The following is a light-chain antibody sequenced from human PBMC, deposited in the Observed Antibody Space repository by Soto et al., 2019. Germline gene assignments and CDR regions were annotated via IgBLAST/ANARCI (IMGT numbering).Light chain of an antibody. Sequence: DIQMTQSPSSLSASVGDRDTITCRASQSISSYLNWYQQKPGKAPKLLIYAASSLKSGVPSRFSGSGSRTDFTLTISSLQPEDFATYYCQQSYSTPFTFGPGTKVDI. CDR2: AAS. CDR3: QQSYSTPFT. CDR1: QSISSY. V-gene: IGKV1-39*01. J-gene: IGKJ3*01.